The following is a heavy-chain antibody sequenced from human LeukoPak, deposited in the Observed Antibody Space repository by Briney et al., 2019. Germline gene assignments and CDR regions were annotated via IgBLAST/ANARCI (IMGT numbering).Heavy chain of an antibody. V-gene: IGHV4-59*01. J-gene: IGHJ4*02. CDR1: GGSISSYY. CDR2: IYFSGST. CDR3: ARISPYKYSYGVIDY. Sequence: SETLSLTCTVSGGSISSYYWSWIRQPPGKGLEWIGYIYFSGSTNYNPSLKSRVTISVDTSKNQFSLKLSSVTAADTAVYYCARISPYKYSYGVIDYWGQGTLVTVSS. D-gene: IGHD5-18*01.